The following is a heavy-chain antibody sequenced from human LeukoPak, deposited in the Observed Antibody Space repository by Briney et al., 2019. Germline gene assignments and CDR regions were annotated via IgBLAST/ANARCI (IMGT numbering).Heavy chain of an antibody. Sequence: ASVKVSCKASGYTFTSYGISWVRQAPGQGLEWMGWISAYNGNTSYAQKLQGRVTMTTDTSTSTAYMELRSLRSDDTAVYYCARVKMATTGDAFDIWGQGTMVTVSS. D-gene: IGHD5-24*01. CDR1: GYTFTSYG. V-gene: IGHV1-18*01. J-gene: IGHJ3*02. CDR2: ISAYNGNT. CDR3: ARVKMATTGDAFDI.